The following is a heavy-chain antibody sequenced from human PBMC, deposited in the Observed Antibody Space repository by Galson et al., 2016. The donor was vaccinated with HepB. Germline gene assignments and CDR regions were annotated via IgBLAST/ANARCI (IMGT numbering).Heavy chain of an antibody. CDR1: GFIFSQFA. D-gene: IGHD1-26*01. J-gene: IGHJ6*04. CDR2: ISYDGTRK. Sequence: SLRLSCAASGFIFSQFAVHWVRQAPGKGLEWVAVISYDGTRKYYTDSVKGRFTVSRDDSKTTLYLQMNTLRPEDTGVYYCARDQKDSGTDFYFAMDVWGKGATVTVSS. CDR3: ARDQKDSGTDFYFAMDV. V-gene: IGHV3-30-3*01.